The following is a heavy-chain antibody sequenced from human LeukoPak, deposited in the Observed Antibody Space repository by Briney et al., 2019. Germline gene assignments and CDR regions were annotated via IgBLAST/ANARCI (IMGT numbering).Heavy chain of an antibody. CDR3: ARVGDYDILSGYYDY. CDR2: ISYDGSNK. D-gene: IGHD3-9*01. J-gene: IGHJ4*02. CDR1: GFTFSSYA. Sequence: GGSLRLSCAASGFTFSSYAMHWVRQAPGKGLEWVAVISYDGSNKYYADSVKGRFTISRDNSKNTLYLQMNSLRAEDTAVYYCARVGDYDILSGYYDYWGQGTLVTVSS. V-gene: IGHV3-30*04.